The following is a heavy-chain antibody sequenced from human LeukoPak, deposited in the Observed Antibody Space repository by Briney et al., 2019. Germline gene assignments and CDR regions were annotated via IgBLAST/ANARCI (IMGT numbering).Heavy chain of an antibody. CDR1: GFTFSSYA. Sequence: GGSLRLSCAASGFTFSSYAMHWVRQAPGKGLEWVAVISYDGSNKCYADSVKGRFTISRDNSKNTLYLQMNSLRAEDTAVYYCARGGTGGGYDSFDSDFDYWGQGTLVTVSS. CDR2: ISYDGSNK. D-gene: IGHD5-12*01. CDR3: ARGGTGGGYDSFDSDFDY. V-gene: IGHV3-30*04. J-gene: IGHJ4*02.